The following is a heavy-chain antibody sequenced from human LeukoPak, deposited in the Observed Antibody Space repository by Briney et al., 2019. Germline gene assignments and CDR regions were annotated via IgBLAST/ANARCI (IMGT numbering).Heavy chain of an antibody. CDR2: IYYSGST. CDR1: GGSINSYY. J-gene: IGHJ3*02. V-gene: IGHV4-59*08. Sequence: SEALSLTCTVSGGSINSYYWSWIRQPPGKGLEWIGYIYYSGSTNYNPSLKSRVTISVDTSNNKFSLKLTSLTAADTAVYYCVRHLSAGRPAFDIWAKGQWSPSLQ. D-gene: IGHD2-15*01. CDR3: VRHLSAGRPAFDI.